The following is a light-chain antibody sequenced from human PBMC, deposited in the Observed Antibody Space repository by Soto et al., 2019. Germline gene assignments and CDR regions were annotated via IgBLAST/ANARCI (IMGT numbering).Light chain of an antibody. CDR3: CSYAGSSTPSYV. J-gene: IGLJ1*01. CDR2: EGS. Sequence: QSVLTQPASVSGSPGQSITISCTGTSSDVGSYNLVSWYQQHPGKAPKLMIYEGSKRPSGVSNRFSGSKSGNTASLTISGLQAEHEADYYCCSYAGSSTPSYVFGTGTKLTVL. V-gene: IGLV2-23*01. CDR1: SSDVGSYNL.